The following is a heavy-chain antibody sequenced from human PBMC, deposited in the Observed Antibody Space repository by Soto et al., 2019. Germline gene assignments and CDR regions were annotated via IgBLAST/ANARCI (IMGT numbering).Heavy chain of an antibody. J-gene: IGHJ6*02. CDR1: GFTFSSYA. CDR3: AKDIVVVLAAELAYYYYGMDV. Sequence: EVQLLESGGGLVQPGGSLRLSCAASGFTFSSYAMSWVRQAPGKGLEWVSAISGSGGSTYYADSVKGRFTISRDNSKNTLYLQMNSLRAEDTAVYYCAKDIVVVLAAELAYYYYGMDVWGQGTTVTVSS. V-gene: IGHV3-23*01. CDR2: ISGSGGST. D-gene: IGHD2-2*01.